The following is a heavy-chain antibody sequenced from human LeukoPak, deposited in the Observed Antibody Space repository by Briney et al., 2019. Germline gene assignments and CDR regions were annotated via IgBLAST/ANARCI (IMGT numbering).Heavy chain of an antibody. D-gene: IGHD3-3*01. V-gene: IGHV4-59*01. J-gene: IGHJ6*02. CDR3: ARAGGPTIFGVVNHGMDV. Sequence: PSETLSLTCTVSGGSISSYYWSWIRQPPGKGLEWIGYIYYSGSTNYNPSLKSRVTISVDTSKNQFSLKLSSVTAADTAVYYCARAGGPTIFGVVNHGMDVWGQGTTVTVSS. CDR2: IYYSGST. CDR1: GGSISSYY.